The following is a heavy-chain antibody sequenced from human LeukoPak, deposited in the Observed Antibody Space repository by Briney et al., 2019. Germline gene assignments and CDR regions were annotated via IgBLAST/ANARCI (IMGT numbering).Heavy chain of an antibody. V-gene: IGHV3-23*01. CDR1: GFTFSSYA. CDR3: AKSLAYCGGDCYAVDY. CDR2: ISGSGGST. D-gene: IGHD2-21*02. J-gene: IGHJ4*02. Sequence: PGGSLRLSCAASGFTFSSYAMSWVRQAPGKGLEWVSAISGSGGSTYYADSVKGRFTISRDNSKNTLYLQMNSLGAEDTAVYYCAKSLAYCGGDCYAVDYWGQGTLVTVSS.